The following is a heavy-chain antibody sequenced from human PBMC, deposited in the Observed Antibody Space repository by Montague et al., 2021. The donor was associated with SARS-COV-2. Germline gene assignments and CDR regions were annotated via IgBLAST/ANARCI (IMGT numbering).Heavy chain of an antibody. CDR1: GGSISSSCYY. Sequence: SETLSLTCTVSGGSISSSCYYWGWIRQPPGKGLDWIGNIYYSGSTYYNPSLKSRVAISVYTSKNQFSLKLSSVTAADSAVYYCARVRIQIWSGGWFDHWGQGTLVTVSS. V-gene: IGHV4-39*01. J-gene: IGHJ5*02. D-gene: IGHD5-18*01. CDR3: ARVRIQIWSGGWFDH. CDR2: IYYSGST.